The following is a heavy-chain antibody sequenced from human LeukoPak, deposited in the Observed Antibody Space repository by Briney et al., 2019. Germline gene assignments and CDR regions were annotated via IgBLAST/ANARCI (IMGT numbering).Heavy chain of an antibody. D-gene: IGHD3-10*01. J-gene: IGHJ3*02. Sequence: SETLSLTCTVSGGSISSYYWSWIRQPPGKGLEWIGYIYYSGSTNYNPSLKSRVTISVDTSKNQFSLKLSSVTAADTAVYYCARQITMVRGVIDDAFDIWGQGTMVTVSS. CDR1: GGSISSYY. V-gene: IGHV4-59*01. CDR3: ARQITMVRGVIDDAFDI. CDR2: IYYSGST.